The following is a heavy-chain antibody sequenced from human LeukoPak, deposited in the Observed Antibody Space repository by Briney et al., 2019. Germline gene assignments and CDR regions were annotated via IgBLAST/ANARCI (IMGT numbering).Heavy chain of an antibody. V-gene: IGHV3-23*01. CDR2: ISGSGSST. Sequence: PGGSLRLSCAASGFIFSGYGMIWVRQVSGKGLEWVSSISGSGSSTYYADSVKGRFTISRDNSKNTLYVQMNSLRGEDTAVYYCAKEIHDSSGYYSYFENWGQGTLVTVSS. CDR1: GFIFSGYG. J-gene: IGHJ4*02. CDR3: AKEIHDSSGYYSYFEN. D-gene: IGHD3-22*01.